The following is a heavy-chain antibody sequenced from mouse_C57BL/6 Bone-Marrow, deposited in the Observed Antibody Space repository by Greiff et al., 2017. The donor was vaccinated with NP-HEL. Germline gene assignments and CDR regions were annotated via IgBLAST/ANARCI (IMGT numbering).Heavy chain of an antibody. CDR3: ARHEDLRYYGSHYAMDY. CDR1: GYTFTEYT. Sequence: QVQLQQSGAELVKPGASVKLSCKASGYTFTEYTIHWVKQRSGQGLEWIGWFYPGSGSIKYNEKFKDKATLTADKSSSTVYMELSRLTSEDSAVYFCARHEDLRYYGSHYAMDYWGQGTSVTVSS. J-gene: IGHJ4*01. D-gene: IGHD1-1*01. V-gene: IGHV1-62-2*01. CDR2: FYPGSGSI.